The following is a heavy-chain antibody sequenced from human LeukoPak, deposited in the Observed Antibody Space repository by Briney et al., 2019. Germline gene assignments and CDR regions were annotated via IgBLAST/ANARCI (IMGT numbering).Heavy chain of an antibody. Sequence: KPSETLSLTCTVSGGSISSYYWSWIRQPPGKGLEWIGYIYYRGSTNYNPSLKSRVTISVDTSKNQFSLKLSSVTAADTAVYYCARSISFAGLVTLDYWGQGTLVTVSS. CDR3: ARSISFAGLVTLDY. D-gene: IGHD4-23*01. CDR1: GGSISSYY. CDR2: IYYRGST. J-gene: IGHJ4*02. V-gene: IGHV4-59*01.